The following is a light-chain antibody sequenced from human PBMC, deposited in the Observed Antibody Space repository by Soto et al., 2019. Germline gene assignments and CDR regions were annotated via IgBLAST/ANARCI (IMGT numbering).Light chain of an antibody. V-gene: IGLV2-14*01. CDR3: SSYTSSSTLV. CDR2: EVS. Sequence: QSALTQPASVSGSPGQSITISYTGTSSDVGGYNYVSWYQQHPGKAPKVMIYEVSNRPSGVSNRFSGSKSGNTASLTISGLQAEDEADYYCSSYTSSSTLVFGTGTKLTVL. CDR1: SSDVGGYNY. J-gene: IGLJ1*01.